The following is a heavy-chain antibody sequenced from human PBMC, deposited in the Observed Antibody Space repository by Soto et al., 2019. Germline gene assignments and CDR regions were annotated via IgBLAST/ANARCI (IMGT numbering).Heavy chain of an antibody. D-gene: IGHD3-3*01. CDR3: ARAYRPFWSGYYLGY. CDR2: ISAYNGNT. CDR1: GYAVTSYG. J-gene: IGHJ4*02. Sequence: RASGKVSCKASGYAVTSYGISWVRQAPGQGLEWMGWISAYNGNTNYAQKLQGRVTMTTDTSTSTAYMELRSLRSDDTAVYYCARAYRPFWSGYYLGYWGQGTLVTVSS. V-gene: IGHV1-18*04.